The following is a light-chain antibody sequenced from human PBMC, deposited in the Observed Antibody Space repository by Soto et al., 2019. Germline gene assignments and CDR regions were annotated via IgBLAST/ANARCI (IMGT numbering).Light chain of an antibody. Sequence: IVMTHAPSTLSVSPWERASLSCMSSQSVGDNLAWYQRQPGQPPRLLIYGASTRATGIPLRFSGSGSGTDFTLTISSLQSEDFAVYYCQQYDTWPPATFGQGTKVDIK. CDR1: QSVGDN. CDR2: GAS. CDR3: QQYDTWPPAT. V-gene: IGKV3-15*01. J-gene: IGKJ1*01.